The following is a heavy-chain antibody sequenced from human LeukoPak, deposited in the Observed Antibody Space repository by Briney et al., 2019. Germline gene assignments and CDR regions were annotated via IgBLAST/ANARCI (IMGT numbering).Heavy chain of an antibody. CDR1: GFTFSSYS. V-gene: IGHV3-21*01. J-gene: IGHJ4*02. D-gene: IGHD3-9*01. Sequence: GGSLSLSCAASGFTFSSYSMNWVRQAPGKGLEWVSSISSSSSYIYYADSVKGRFTISRDNAKNSLYLQMNSLRAEDTAVYYCAREYYDILTGYSPPDYWGQGTLVTVSS. CDR2: ISSSSSYI. CDR3: AREYYDILTGYSPPDY.